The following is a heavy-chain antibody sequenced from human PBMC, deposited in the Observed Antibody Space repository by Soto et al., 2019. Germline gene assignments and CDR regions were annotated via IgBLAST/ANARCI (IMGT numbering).Heavy chain of an antibody. Sequence: KVSCKVSGYSLSDLSIHWVRQAPGKGLEWMGGLDAEDGETIYAQKLQGRGTMTEDTSTDTAYMELSSLTSEDTAMYYCATLPRTIERTPAAIWSFDSWGQGTLVTVSS. CDR3: ATLPRTIERTPAAIWSFDS. J-gene: IGHJ4*02. D-gene: IGHD2-2*01. CDR2: LDAEDGET. V-gene: IGHV1-24*01. CDR1: GYSLSDLS.